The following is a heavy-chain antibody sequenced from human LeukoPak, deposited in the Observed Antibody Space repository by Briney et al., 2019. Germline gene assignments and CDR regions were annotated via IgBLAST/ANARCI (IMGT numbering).Heavy chain of an antibody. Sequence: SETLSLTCTVSGGSISSSSYYWGWIRQPPGKGLEWIRSIYYSGSTYYNPSLKSRVTISVDTSKNQFSLKLSPVTAADTAVYYCARHSDIVVVVAATPGAFDIRGQGTMVTVSS. CDR2: IYYSGST. CDR3: ARHSDIVVVVAATPGAFDI. D-gene: IGHD2-15*01. CDR1: GGSISSSSYY. J-gene: IGHJ3*02. V-gene: IGHV4-39*01.